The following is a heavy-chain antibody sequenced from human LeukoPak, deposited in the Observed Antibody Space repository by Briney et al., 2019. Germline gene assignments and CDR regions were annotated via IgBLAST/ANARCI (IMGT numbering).Heavy chain of an antibody. D-gene: IGHD3-10*01. V-gene: IGHV3-74*01. CDR2: TNTDGSYS. Sequence: GESLRLSCAASGFTFSYFWMHWFRQTPGKGLVWVSCTNTDGSYSSYADSVKGRFTISRDNVRNTLYLQMSSLRAEDSAVYSCARAFGGPRACDYWGQGISVTVSS. CDR1: GFTFSYFW. J-gene: IGHJ4*02. CDR3: ARAFGGPRACDY.